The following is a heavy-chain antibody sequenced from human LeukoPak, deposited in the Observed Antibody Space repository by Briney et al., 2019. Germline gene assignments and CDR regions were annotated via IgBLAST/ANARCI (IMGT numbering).Heavy chain of an antibody. CDR2: IKEDGSEK. J-gene: IGHJ4*02. CDR3: ARDPCPDY. Sequence: GGSLRLSCSASGFTFSNFWMSWVRQAPGKGLEWVANIKEDGSEKYYVDSVKGRFTISRDNAKNSLYLPMNGMRDEDTAVYYCARDPCPDYWGQGTLVTVSS. V-gene: IGHV3-7*01. CDR1: GFTFSNFW.